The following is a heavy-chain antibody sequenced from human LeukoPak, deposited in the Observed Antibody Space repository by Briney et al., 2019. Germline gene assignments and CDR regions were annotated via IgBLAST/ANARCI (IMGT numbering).Heavy chain of an antibody. D-gene: IGHD3-22*01. V-gene: IGHV3-23*01. CDR3: AKTNGYFDL. CDR2: ISGSGDKT. Sequence: GGSLRLSCAASGFTFSSNGMSWVRKAPGKGLEWVSSISGSGDKTYYADSVKGRFTISRDNSKSTMYLQMNSLRAEDTAVYHCAKTNGYFDLWGQGTLVIVSS. CDR1: GFTFSSNG. J-gene: IGHJ4*02.